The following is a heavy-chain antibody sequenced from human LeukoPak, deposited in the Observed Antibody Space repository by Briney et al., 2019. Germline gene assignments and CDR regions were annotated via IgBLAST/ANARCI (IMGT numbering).Heavy chain of an antibody. CDR1: GFTFSSYE. D-gene: IGHD5-24*01. CDR2: ISNSGSSI. Sequence: GGFLRLSCAASGFTFSSYEMNWVHQAPGKGLEWLSHISNSGSSIQYADSVKGRFTIFRDNAKNSLYLQMNSLRAEDTAVYYCARTRDGPFDYWGQGTLVTVSS. V-gene: IGHV3-48*03. J-gene: IGHJ4*02. CDR3: ARTRDGPFDY.